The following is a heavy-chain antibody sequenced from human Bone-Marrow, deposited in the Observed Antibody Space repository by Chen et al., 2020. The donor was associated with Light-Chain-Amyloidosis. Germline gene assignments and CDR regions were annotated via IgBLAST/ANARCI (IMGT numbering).Heavy chain of an antibody. CDR2: ISYDGSNK. D-gene: IGHD6-13*01. J-gene: IGHJ6*02. CDR1: GFTFSSYA. CDR3: ARAGYSSSWHYYYYGMDV. V-gene: IGHV3-30*04. Sequence: QVQLVESGGGGVQPGRSLRLSCSASGFTFSSYAMHWVRQAPGKGLEWVAVISYDGSNKYYADSVKGRFTISRDNSKNTLYLQMNSLRAEDTAVYYCARAGYSSSWHYYYYGMDVWGQGTTVTVSS.